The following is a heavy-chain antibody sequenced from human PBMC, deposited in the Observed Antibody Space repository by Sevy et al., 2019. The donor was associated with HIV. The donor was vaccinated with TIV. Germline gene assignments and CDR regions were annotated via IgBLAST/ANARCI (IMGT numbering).Heavy chain of an antibody. CDR3: ARDPARIAARPPDY. V-gene: IGHV1-18*01. D-gene: IGHD6-6*01. CDR2: ISAYNGNT. Sequence: ASVKVSCKVSGYTFTSYGISWVRQAPGQGLEWMGWISAYNGNTNYAQKLQGRVTMTTDTSTSTAYMELRSLRSDDTAVYYCARDPARIAARPPDYWGQGTLVTVSS. CDR1: GYTFTSYG. J-gene: IGHJ4*02.